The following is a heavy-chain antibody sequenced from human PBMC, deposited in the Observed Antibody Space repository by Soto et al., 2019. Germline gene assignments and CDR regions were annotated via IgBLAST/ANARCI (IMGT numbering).Heavy chain of an antibody. CDR3: ARVAYYYASRGYLY. Sequence: EVQLVESGGGLVQPGGSLRLSCAASGFTFSSYNMNWVRQAPGKGLEWVSYISSSGSTIYYADSVKGRFTISRDNAKNSLYLQMNSLRAEDTAVYYCARVAYYYASRGYLYWGQGTLVTVSS. D-gene: IGHD3-22*01. J-gene: IGHJ4*02. CDR2: ISSSGSTI. V-gene: IGHV3-48*01. CDR1: GFTFSSYN.